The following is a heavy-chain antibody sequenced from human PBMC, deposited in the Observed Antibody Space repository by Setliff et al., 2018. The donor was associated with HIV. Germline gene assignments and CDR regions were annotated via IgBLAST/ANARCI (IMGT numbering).Heavy chain of an antibody. CDR2: ISYEGSRR. CDR1: GFTFGDYA. Sequence: SLRLSCTTSGFTFGDYAVSWVRQTPGKGLEWVAFISYEGSRRNYADSVKGRFTISRDTSKNSLYLQMSSLRAEDTAMYYCARDPYYASLHSPAEYFQHWGQGTLVTVSS. CDR3: ARDPYYASLHSPAEYFQH. J-gene: IGHJ1*01. D-gene: IGHD3-10*01. V-gene: IGHV3-30*14.